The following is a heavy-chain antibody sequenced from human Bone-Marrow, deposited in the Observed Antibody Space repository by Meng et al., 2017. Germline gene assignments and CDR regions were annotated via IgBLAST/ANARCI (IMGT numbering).Heavy chain of an antibody. D-gene: IGHD3-10*01. CDR2: INPNTGDT. J-gene: IGHJ4*02. CDR1: GYTFSDYK. CDR3: ARSLFGSGSLFGY. Sequence: ASVKVSCKTSGYTFSDYKMFWVRQAPGQGLEWMGWINPNTGDTYNAPKFQGRVTMTRDTSISTVCMEMSSLTYDDTAVYSCARSLFGSGSLFGYWGQGTLVTVSS. V-gene: IGHV1-2*02.